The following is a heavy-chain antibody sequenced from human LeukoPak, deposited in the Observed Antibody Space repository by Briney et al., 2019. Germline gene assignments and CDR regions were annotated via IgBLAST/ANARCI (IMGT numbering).Heavy chain of an antibody. D-gene: IGHD6-13*01. V-gene: IGHV4-39*01. Sequence: PSETLSLTCTVSGGSITSSGYSWGWIRQPPGKGLEWIGTIYYRGNTNYNPSLKSLFTISVDTSKNQFSLKVSSVTAADTAVYYCAKTWYSSSWAGYFDYWGQGTLVTVSS. J-gene: IGHJ4*02. CDR1: GGSITSSGYS. CDR3: AKTWYSSSWAGYFDY. CDR2: IYYRGNT.